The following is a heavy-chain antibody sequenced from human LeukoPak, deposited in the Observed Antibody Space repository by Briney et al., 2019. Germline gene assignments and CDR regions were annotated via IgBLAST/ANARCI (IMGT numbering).Heavy chain of an antibody. J-gene: IGHJ4*02. CDR3: MKDGRTSPPH. Sequence: GGSLRLSCAASGFTFSNYIMSWVRQVPGKGLEWVSSLTSSGGNTDYADSVKGRFTISRDNSKNTVFLQMNSPRAEDTAVYYFMKDGRTSPPHWGQGTLVTVSS. CDR1: GFTFSNYI. V-gene: IGHV3-23*01. CDR2: LTSSGGNT.